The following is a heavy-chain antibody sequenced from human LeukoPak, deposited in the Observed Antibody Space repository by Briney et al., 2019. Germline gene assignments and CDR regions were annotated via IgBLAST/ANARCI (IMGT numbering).Heavy chain of an antibody. CDR3: ATSPSYCTNGVCYYFDY. Sequence: SETLSLTCTVSGGSISSGSYYWTWVRQPAGKGLEWIGRVYASGGTNYNPSLESRVTISVDTSKSQFSLKLNSVTAADTAVYYCATSPSYCTNGVCYYFDYWGQGTLVTVSS. CDR1: GGSISSGSYY. V-gene: IGHV4-61*02. J-gene: IGHJ4*02. CDR2: VYASGGT. D-gene: IGHD2-8*01.